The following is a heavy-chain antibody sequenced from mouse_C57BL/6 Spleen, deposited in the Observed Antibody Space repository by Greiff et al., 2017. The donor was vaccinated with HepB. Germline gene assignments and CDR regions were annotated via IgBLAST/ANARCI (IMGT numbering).Heavy chain of an antibody. CDR3: ARGIGSDYYAMDY. V-gene: IGHV1-52*01. CDR2: IDPSDSET. CDR1: GYTFTSYW. D-gene: IGHD1-1*01. J-gene: IGHJ4*01. Sequence: QVQLKQPGAELVRPGSSVKLSCKASGYTFTSYWMHWVKQRPIQGLEWIGNIDPSDSETHYNQKFKDKATLTVDKYSSTAYMQLSSLTSEDSAVYYCARGIGSDYYAMDYWGQGTSVTVSS.